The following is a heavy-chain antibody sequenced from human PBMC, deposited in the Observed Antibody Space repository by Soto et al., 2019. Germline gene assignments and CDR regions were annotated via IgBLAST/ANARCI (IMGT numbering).Heavy chain of an antibody. CDR1: GFTFSSYS. D-gene: IGHD6-13*01. V-gene: IGHV3-48*01. Sequence: EVQLVESGGGLVQPGGSLRLSCAASGFTFSSYSMNCVQQAPGKGLEWVLYISSSRSTIYYADSVKGRFTISRDNAKNPLYLQMNSLRAEDTAVYYCARHPERIAEIGWFYPWGQGTLVTVSS. CDR3: ARHPERIAEIGWFYP. J-gene: IGHJ5*02. CDR2: ISSSRSTI.